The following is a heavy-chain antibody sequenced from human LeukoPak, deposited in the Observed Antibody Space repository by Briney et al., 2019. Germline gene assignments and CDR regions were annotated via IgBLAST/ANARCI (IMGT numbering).Heavy chain of an antibody. CDR2: IIPIFGTA. V-gene: IGHV1-69*05. D-gene: IGHD6-19*01. CDR3: ARASSGWSHFDY. J-gene: IGHJ4*02. CDR1: GGTFSSYA. Sequence: SVKVSCKASGGTFSSYAISWVRQAPGQGLEWMGRIIPIFGTANYAQKFQGRVTITTDESTSTAYMELSSLRSEDTAVYYCARASSGWSHFDYWGQGTLVTVSS.